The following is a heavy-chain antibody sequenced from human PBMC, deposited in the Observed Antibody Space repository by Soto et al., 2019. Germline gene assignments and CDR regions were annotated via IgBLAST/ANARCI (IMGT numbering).Heavy chain of an antibody. CDR1: GYIFINYY. V-gene: IGHV1-46*01. Sequence: GASVKVSCKASGYIFINYYIHWVRQAPGQGLEWIGIINPNGGSTNYAQKFRGRVTMARDTSTSTAYMELSSLRSEDTAVYYCATARVNYDYIWGSYRPRPFDYWGQGTLVTVSS. CDR2: INPNGGST. D-gene: IGHD3-16*02. J-gene: IGHJ4*02. CDR3: ATARVNYDYIWGSYRPRPFDY.